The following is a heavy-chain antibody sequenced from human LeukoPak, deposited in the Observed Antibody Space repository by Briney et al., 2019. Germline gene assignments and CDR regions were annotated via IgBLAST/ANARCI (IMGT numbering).Heavy chain of an antibody. V-gene: IGHV4-4*07. CDR2: ISASGST. CDR1: GGSISSYY. CDR3: ATDISWFDP. J-gene: IGHJ5*02. Sequence: SETLSLTCTVSGGSISSYYWRWIRQPAGKGLEWIGRISASGSTNYAPSLRSRVTMSVDTSKNQFSLKLYSVTAADTAVHYCATDISWFDPWGRGTLVTVSS.